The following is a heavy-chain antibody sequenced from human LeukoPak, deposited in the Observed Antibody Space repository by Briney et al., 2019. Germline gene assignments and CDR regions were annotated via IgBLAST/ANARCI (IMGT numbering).Heavy chain of an antibody. CDR3: ARDLGSYVDS. J-gene: IGHJ5*01. CDR1: GFTFSSLA. D-gene: IGHD5-18*01. V-gene: IGHV3-23*01. Sequence: GGSLRLSCTASGFTFSSLAMTWVRQAPGKGLEWVSTIRSNGDTTYNADSVKGRFTISRDNSKNTLYLELNSLRAEDTAVYYCARDLGSYVDSWGHGTLVTVSS. CDR2: IRSNGDTT.